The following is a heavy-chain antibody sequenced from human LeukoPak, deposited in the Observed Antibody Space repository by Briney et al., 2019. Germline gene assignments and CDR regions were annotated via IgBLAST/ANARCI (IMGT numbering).Heavy chain of an antibody. V-gene: IGHV4-4*07. CDR1: GGSISSYY. CDR2: IYTSGST. Sequence: SETLSLTXTVSGGSISSYYWSWIRQPAGKGLEWIGRIYTSGSTNYNPSLKSRVTMSVDTSKNQSSLKLSSVTAADTAVYYCAREYYDSSGYYPEYYYFDYWGQGTLVTVSS. J-gene: IGHJ4*02. D-gene: IGHD3-22*01. CDR3: AREYYDSSGYYPEYYYFDY.